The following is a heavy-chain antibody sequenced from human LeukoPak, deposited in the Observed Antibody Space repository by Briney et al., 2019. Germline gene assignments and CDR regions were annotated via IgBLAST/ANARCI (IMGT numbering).Heavy chain of an antibody. D-gene: IGHD6-13*01. J-gene: IGHJ4*02. Sequence: ASVKVSCKASGGTFSSYAFSWVRHAPGQGLEWMEGIIPILATEFYAQKVQDRLTITADPSTSTAYMELSSLRSDDTAVYYCARDRRAAGGFFSPEYWGQGTQVTVSS. V-gene: IGHV1-69*10. CDR1: GGTFSSYA. CDR3: ARDRRAAGGFFSPEY. CDR2: IIPILATE.